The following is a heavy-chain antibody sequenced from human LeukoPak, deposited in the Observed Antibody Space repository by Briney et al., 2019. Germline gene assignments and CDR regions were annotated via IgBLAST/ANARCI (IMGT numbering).Heavy chain of an antibody. D-gene: IGHD3-22*01. Sequence: PGGSLRLSCAASGFTFDDYGMSWVRQAPGKGLEWVSYISGSSSTIYYADSVKGRFTISRDNAKNSLYLQMNSLRAEDTAVYSCASSYDSPIGYWGQGTLVTVSS. CDR2: ISGSSSTI. V-gene: IGHV3-48*01. J-gene: IGHJ4*02. CDR3: ASSYDSPIGY. CDR1: GFTFDDYG.